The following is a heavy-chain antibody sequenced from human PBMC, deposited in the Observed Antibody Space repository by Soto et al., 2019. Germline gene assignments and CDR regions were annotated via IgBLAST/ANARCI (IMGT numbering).Heavy chain of an antibody. J-gene: IGHJ4*02. CDR2: INPNSGGT. V-gene: IGHV1-2*02. CDR1: GYSFTGYY. CDR3: ARVLGYDYVWGSYRLDY. Sequence: QVQLVQSGAEVKKTGASVKVSCEASGYSFTGYYMHWVRQAPGQGLEWMGWINPNSGGTNYAQKFQGRVTMTRDTSTSTAYMELSRLRSDDTAVYYCARVLGYDYVWGSYRLDYWGQGTLVTVSS. D-gene: IGHD3-16*02.